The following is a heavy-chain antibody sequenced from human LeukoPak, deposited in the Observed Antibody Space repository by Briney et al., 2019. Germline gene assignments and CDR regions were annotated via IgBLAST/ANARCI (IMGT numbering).Heavy chain of an antibody. CDR2: IYYSGST. D-gene: IGHD6-13*01. Sequence: PSETLSLTCTVSGGSISSGGYYWSWIRQHPGKGLEWIGYIYYSGSTYYNPSLKSRVTISVDTSKNQFSLKLSSVTAADTAVYYCARAKYSSSWYSKDYYYYGMDVWGQGTTVTVSS. CDR3: ARAKYSSSWYSKDYYYYGMDV. J-gene: IGHJ6*02. CDR1: GGSISSGGYY. V-gene: IGHV4-31*03.